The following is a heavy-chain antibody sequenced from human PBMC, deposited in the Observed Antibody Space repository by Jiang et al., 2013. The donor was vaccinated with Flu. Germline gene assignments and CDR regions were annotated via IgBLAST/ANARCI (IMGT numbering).Heavy chain of an antibody. CDR2: INHSGST. Sequence: LLKPSETLSLTCAVYGGSFSGYYWSWIRQPPGKGLEWIGEINHSGSTNYNPSLKSRVTISVDTSKNQFSLKLSSVTAADTAVYYCARGPRFLEWLLSQSTYYYYYGMDVWGQGTTVTVSS. J-gene: IGHJ6*02. V-gene: IGHV4-34*01. CDR3: ARGPRFLEWLLSQSTYYYYYGMDV. CDR1: GGSFSGYY. D-gene: IGHD3-3*01.